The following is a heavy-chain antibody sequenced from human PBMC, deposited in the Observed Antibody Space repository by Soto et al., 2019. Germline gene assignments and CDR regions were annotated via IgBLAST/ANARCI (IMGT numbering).Heavy chain of an antibody. CDR1: GYTFTDSY. Sequence: ASVKVSCKASGYTFTDSYIHWVRQAPGQRLEWMGWINPHSGDTHYAENFQGTITVTRDTSTSTAYMEVTGLRSDDTAVYYCARGRTINYYGMDVWGLGTTVTVSS. CDR2: INPHSGDT. CDR3: ARGRTINYYGMDV. D-gene: IGHD5-12*01. J-gene: IGHJ6*02. V-gene: IGHV1-2*02.